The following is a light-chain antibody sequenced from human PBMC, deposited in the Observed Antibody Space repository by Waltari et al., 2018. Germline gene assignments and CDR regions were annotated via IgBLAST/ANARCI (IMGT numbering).Light chain of an antibody. CDR2: QLS. CDR3: MQGMHWPPT. V-gene: IGKV2-30*01. Sequence: DVVMTQSPLSLPVTLGQPASISCRSSQSLVFRDGVTYLNWFQQRPGRSPRRLIYQLSKRDSGVPDRFSGSGSGTDFTRKISRVEAEDVGVYYCMQGMHWPPTFGGGTKVEIK. J-gene: IGKJ4*01. CDR1: QSLVFRDGVTY.